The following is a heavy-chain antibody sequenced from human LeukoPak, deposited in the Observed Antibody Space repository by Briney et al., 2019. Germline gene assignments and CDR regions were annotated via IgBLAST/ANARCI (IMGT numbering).Heavy chain of an antibody. Sequence: SETLSLTCTVSGGSISSGGYYWSWIRQPAGKGLEWIGRIYTSGSTNYYPSLKSRVTMSVDTSKNQFSLKLSSVTAADTAVYYCARDIGYDYGDPYYFDYWGQGTLVTVSS. CDR2: IYTSGST. CDR1: GGSISSGGYY. D-gene: IGHD4-17*01. CDR3: ARDIGYDYGDPYYFDY. V-gene: IGHV4-61*02. J-gene: IGHJ4*02.